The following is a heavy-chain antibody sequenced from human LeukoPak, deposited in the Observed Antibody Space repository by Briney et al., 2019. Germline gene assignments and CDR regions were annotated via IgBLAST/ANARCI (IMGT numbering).Heavy chain of an antibody. CDR2: INHDGSDK. J-gene: IGHJ6*02. CDR3: VRKRDAMDV. CDR1: GFTFSTHW. V-gene: IGHV3-7*05. Sequence: PGGSLRLSCAASGFTFSTHWMSWVRQAPGRGLEWVANINHDGSDKYYVDSVKGRFTISRDNAKNSLYLQMNSLRTEDTAVYYCVRKRDAMDVWGQGTTVTVSS.